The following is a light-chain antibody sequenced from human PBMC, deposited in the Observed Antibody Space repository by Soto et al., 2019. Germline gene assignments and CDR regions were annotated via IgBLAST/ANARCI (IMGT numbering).Light chain of an antibody. Sequence: DIQMTQSPSSVSASVGDRVTISCRSSQGISSWLAWYQQKPGTAPNLLISAASSLQSAVPARFSGSGSGTDFTLIISKLEPEDFAIYYCQHANSCPLTFGGGTKVEIK. CDR3: QHANSCPLT. J-gene: IGKJ4*01. CDR2: AAS. CDR1: QGISSW. V-gene: IGKV1-12*01.